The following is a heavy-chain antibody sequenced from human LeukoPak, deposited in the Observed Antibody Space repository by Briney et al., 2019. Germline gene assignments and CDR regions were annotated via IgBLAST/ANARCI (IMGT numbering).Heavy chain of an antibody. J-gene: IGHJ6*03. V-gene: IGHV3-48*03. CDR3: ARDRVQQLVFPRPVRYSYYMDI. CDR2: ISSSGGPI. Sequence: GESLRLSCVASGFTFSSYEMNWVRQAPGKGLEWVSYISSSGGPIYYADSVKGRFTISRDNAKSSLYLQMNSLRSEDTAVYYCARDRVQQLVFPRPVRYSYYMDIWGKGTTVTVSS. D-gene: IGHD6-13*01. CDR1: GFTFSSYE.